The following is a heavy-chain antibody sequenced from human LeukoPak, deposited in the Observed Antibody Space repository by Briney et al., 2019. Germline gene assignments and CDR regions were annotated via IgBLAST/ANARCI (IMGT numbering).Heavy chain of an antibody. Sequence: GGSLRLSCAASGFTVSSNYMSWVRQAPGKGLEWVSVIYSGGSTHYADSVKGRFTISRDNSKNTLYLQMNSLRAEDTAVYYCARDYGTMMKNAFDIWGQGTMVTVSS. CDR2: IYSGGST. CDR3: ARDYGTMMKNAFDI. J-gene: IGHJ3*02. CDR1: GFTVSSNY. D-gene: IGHD3-22*01. V-gene: IGHV3-66*02.